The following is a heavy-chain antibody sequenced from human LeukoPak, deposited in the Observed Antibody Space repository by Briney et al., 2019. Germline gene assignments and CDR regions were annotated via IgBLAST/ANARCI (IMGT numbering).Heavy chain of an antibody. CDR2: ISGSGGST. CDR3: AKLPDIVVVPAAMGFDP. CDR1: GFTFSSYA. D-gene: IGHD2-2*01. V-gene: IGHV3-23*01. J-gene: IGHJ5*02. Sequence: GGSLRLSCAASGFTFSSYAMSWVRQAPGRGLEWVSLISGSGGSTYYADSVKGRFTISRDNSKNTLYLQMNSLRAEDTAVYYCAKLPDIVVVPAAMGFDPWGQGTLVTVSS.